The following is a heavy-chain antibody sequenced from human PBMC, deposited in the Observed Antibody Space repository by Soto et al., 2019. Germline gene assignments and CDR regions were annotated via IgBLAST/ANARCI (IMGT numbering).Heavy chain of an antibody. Sequence: GGSLRLSCAASGFTFSSYAMHWVRQAPGKGLEWVAVISYDGSNKYYADSVKGRFTISRDNSKNTLYLQMNSLRAEDTAVYYGARGGFGGSGSYRGAFDIWGQGTMVTVSS. V-gene: IGHV3-30*04. CDR1: GFTFSSYA. CDR3: ARGGFGGSGSYRGAFDI. CDR2: ISYDGSNK. D-gene: IGHD3-10*01. J-gene: IGHJ3*02.